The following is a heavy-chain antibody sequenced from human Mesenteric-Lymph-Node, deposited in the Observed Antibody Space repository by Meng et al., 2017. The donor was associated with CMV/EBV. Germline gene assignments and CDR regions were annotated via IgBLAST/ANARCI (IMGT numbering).Heavy chain of an antibody. Sequence: ASVKVSCKASGYTFTSYGISWVRQAPGQGLEWMGWISAYNGNTNYAQKLQGRVTMTTDTSTSTAYMELRSPRSDDTAVYYCARDHDYSNPIYYYYGMDVWGQGTTVTVSS. D-gene: IGHD4-11*01. CDR1: GYTFTSYG. CDR3: ARDHDYSNPIYYYYGMDV. J-gene: IGHJ6*02. CDR2: ISAYNGNT. V-gene: IGHV1-18*01.